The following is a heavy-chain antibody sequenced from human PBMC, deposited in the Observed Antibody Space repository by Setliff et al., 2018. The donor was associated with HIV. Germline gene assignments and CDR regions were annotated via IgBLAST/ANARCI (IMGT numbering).Heavy chain of an antibody. CDR1: GGSISSYY. CDR3: AREWSYGAFDTFDV. V-gene: IGHV4-4*09. Sequence: SETLSLTCTVSGGSISSYYWSWIRQPPGKGLEWIGYIYTSGSTNYNPSLKSRVTISVDTSKNQFSLKLSSVTAADAAVYYCAREWSYGAFDTFDVWGQGTMVTVSS. CDR2: IYTSGST. D-gene: IGHD5-18*01. J-gene: IGHJ3*01.